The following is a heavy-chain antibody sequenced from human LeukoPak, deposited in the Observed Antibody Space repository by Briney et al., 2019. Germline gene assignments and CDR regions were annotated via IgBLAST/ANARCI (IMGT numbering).Heavy chain of an antibody. D-gene: IGHD3-10*01. CDR2: INPNSGGT. J-gene: IGHJ4*02. V-gene: IGHV1-2*02. Sequence: GASVKVSCKASGYTFTGYYMHWVRQAPGQGLEWMGWINPNSGGTNYAQKFQGRVTMTRDTSISTAYMELSRLRSDDTAVYYCARRLVSGRKDFDYWGQGTLVTVSS. CDR1: GYTFTGYY. CDR3: ARRLVSGRKDFDY.